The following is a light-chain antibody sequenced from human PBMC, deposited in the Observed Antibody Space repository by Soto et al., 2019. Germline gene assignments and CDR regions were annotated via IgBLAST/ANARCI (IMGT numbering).Light chain of an antibody. CDR1: QSVSSSY. Sequence: EIVLTQSPGTLSLSPGERATLSCRASQSVSSSYLAWYQQKPGQAPRLLIYGASSRATGIPDRYSGSGSGTDFTLTISRREPEDFEVYYCQQYGSPPATFGGGTKVEIK. CDR3: QQYGSPPAT. V-gene: IGKV3-20*01. J-gene: IGKJ4*01. CDR2: GAS.